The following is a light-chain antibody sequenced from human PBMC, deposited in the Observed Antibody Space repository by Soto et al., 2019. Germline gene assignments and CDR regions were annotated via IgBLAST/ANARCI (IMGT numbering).Light chain of an antibody. J-gene: IGKJ5*01. CDR1: QSVLSDY. CDR3: QQYGSSIT. V-gene: IGKV3-20*01. Sequence: EIVLTQSPGTLSLSPGERATLSCRASQSVLSDYLAWYQQKPGQAPRLHIYGASTRATGIPDRFTGSGSGTDFTLTISRLEPEDFAVYYCQQYGSSITFGQGTRLEI. CDR2: GAS.